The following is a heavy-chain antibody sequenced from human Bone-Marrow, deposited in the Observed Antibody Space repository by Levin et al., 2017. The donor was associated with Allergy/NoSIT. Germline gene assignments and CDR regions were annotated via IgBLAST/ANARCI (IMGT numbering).Heavy chain of an antibody. Sequence: GGSLRLSCAASGFTFSSYEMNWVHQAPGKGLEWVSYISSSASTIYYADSVKGRFTISRDNAKNSLYLQMNSLRAEDTAVYYCARQLGNFWSGYNYFDYWGQGTLVTVSS. CDR3: ARQLGNFWSGYNYFDY. CDR1: GFTFSSYE. V-gene: IGHV3-48*03. CDR2: ISSSASTI. J-gene: IGHJ4*02. D-gene: IGHD3-3*01.